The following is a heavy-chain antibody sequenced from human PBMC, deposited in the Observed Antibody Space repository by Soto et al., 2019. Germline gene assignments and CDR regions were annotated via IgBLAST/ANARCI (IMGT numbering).Heavy chain of an antibody. CDR3: ARLGYDSSGYPSWFDP. J-gene: IGHJ5*02. CDR1: GGSISSSSYS. Sequence: PSETLSLTCTVSGGSISSSSYSWSWIRQHPGKGLEWIGYVYFSGNTYYNPSLKSRVTISVDTSKKQFSLRLTSVTVADTAVYYCARLGYDSSGYPSWFDPWGQGTLVTVSS. D-gene: IGHD3-22*01. CDR2: VYFSGNT. V-gene: IGHV4-31*03.